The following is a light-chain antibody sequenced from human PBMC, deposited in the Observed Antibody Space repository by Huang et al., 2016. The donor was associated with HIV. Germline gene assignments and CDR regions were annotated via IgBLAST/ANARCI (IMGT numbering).Light chain of an antibody. CDR1: QSISTY. CDR2: SAS. V-gene: IGKV1-39*01. J-gene: IGKJ5*01. CDR3: QQSYSALSS. Sequence: IQMTQSPTSLSASVGDRVSITCRASQSISTYLNWYQQKPGKAPKLLISSASSLQSGVPSRFSGSGSGTDVTLTIKGLQLDDFATYYCQQSYSALSSFGPGTRL.